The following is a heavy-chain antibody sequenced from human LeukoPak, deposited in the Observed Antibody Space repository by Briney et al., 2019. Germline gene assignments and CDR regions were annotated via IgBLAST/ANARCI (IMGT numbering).Heavy chain of an antibody. CDR1: GYTLTELS. CDR2: FDPEDGET. J-gene: IGHJ4*02. CDR3: ARDRGSGWYGDY. V-gene: IGHV1-24*01. D-gene: IGHD6-19*01. Sequence: ASVKVSCKGSGYTLTELSIHWVRQAPGKGLEWMGGFDPEDGETIYAQKLQGRVTMTTDTSTSTAYMELRSLRSDDTAVYYCARDRGSGWYGDYWGQGTLVTVSS.